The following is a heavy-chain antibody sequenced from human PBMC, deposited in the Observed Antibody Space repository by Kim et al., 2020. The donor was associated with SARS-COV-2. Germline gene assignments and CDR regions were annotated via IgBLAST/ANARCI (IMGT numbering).Heavy chain of an antibody. J-gene: IGHJ3*02. V-gene: IGHV3-23*01. CDR1: GFTFSSYA. CDR2: ISGSGGST. Sequence: GGSLRLSCAASGFTFSSYAMSWVRQAPGKGLEWVSAISGSGGSTYYADSVKGRFTISRDNSKNTLYLQMNSLRAEDTAVYYCAKVVIRGSSGYYYHAFDIWGQGTMVTVSS. CDR3: AKVVIRGSSGYYYHAFDI. D-gene: IGHD3-22*01.